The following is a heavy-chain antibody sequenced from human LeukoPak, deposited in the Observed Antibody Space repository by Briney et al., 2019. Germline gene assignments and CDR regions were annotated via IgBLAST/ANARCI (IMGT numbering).Heavy chain of an antibody. V-gene: IGHV1-46*03. J-gene: IGHJ4*02. Sequence: ASVKVSCKASGYTFTSYYMHWVRQAPGQGLEWMGIINPSGGSTSYAQKFQGRVTMTRDTSTSTVYMELGSLRSEDTAVYYCARAYYYDSSGYYFRYYFDYWGQGTLVTVSS. CDR2: INPSGGST. CDR1: GYTFTSYY. CDR3: ARAYYYDSSGYYFRYYFDY. D-gene: IGHD3-22*01.